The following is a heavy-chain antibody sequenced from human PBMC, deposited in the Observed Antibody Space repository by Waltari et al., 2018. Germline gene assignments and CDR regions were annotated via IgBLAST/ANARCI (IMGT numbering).Heavy chain of an antibody. V-gene: IGHV4-34*01. J-gene: IGHJ3*02. Sequence: QVQLQQWGAGLLKPSETLSLTCAAYGGSFSGYYWSWIRQPPGKGLEWIGEINHSGSTNDNPSLKSRGTISVDTSKNQFSLKLSSVTAADTAVYYCARGRIMITFGGVIAYAFDIWGQGTMVTVSS. D-gene: IGHD3-16*02. CDR1: GGSFSGYY. CDR2: INHSGST. CDR3: ARGRIMITFGGVIAYAFDI.